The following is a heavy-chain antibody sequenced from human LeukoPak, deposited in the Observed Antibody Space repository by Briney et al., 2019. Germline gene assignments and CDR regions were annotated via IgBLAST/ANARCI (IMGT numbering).Heavy chain of an antibody. CDR1: GFTFSSNY. V-gene: IGHV3-66*02. CDR3: ARTPVEPYCGGDCYSLYFDY. D-gene: IGHD2-21*01. Sequence: GGSLRLSCAASGFTFSSNYMSWVRQAPGKGLEWVAVIYSGGSTYSPDSLKCRFTISIDNSKNTLYLQMNSLRAEDTAVYYCARTPVEPYCGGDCYSLYFDYWGQGTLVTVSS. CDR2: IYSGGST. J-gene: IGHJ4*02.